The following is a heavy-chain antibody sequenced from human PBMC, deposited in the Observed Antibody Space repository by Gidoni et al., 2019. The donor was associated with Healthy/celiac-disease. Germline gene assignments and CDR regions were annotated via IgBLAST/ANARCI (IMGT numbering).Heavy chain of an antibody. J-gene: IGHJ4*02. V-gene: IGHV4-39*01. D-gene: IGHD2-15*01. Sequence: QLQLQESGPGLVQPSETLSLTCTVSGGSISSSSYYWGWIRQPPGKGLEWIGSIYYSGSTYYNPSLKSRVTISVDTSKNQFSLKLSSVTAADTAVYYCARRNSDYGYCSGGSCFDYWGQGTLVTVSS. CDR3: ARRNSDYGYCSGGSCFDY. CDR1: GGSISSSSYY. CDR2: IYYSGST.